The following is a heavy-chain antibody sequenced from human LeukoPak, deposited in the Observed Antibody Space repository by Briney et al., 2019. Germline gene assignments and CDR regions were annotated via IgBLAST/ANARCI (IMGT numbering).Heavy chain of an antibody. V-gene: IGHV3-30*02. D-gene: IGHD3-22*01. Sequence: GGSLRLSCAASGFIFSSFGMHWVRQGPGKGLEWVAFIRYDESNKYYADSVKGRFTISRDNSKYTVYLQMNSLRGEDTAVYLCARQMIEGRHYYSMDVWGKGTSVTVSS. J-gene: IGHJ6*03. CDR3: ARQMIEGRHYYSMDV. CDR1: GFIFSSFG. CDR2: IRYDESNK.